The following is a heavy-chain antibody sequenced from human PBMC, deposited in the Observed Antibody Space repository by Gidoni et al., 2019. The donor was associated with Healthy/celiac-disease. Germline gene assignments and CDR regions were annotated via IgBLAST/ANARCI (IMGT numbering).Heavy chain of an antibody. CDR1: SYA. D-gene: IGHD3-10*01. J-gene: IGHJ3*02. Sequence: SYAMSWVRHAPGKGLEWVSATSGSGGSTYYADSGKGRFTIARDNSKNTLYRKMKSLRAEDTAVYGGAKGGIWFGELLGGSAFDIWGQGTMVTVSS. V-gene: IGHV3-23*01. CDR2: TSGSGGST. CDR3: AKGGIWFGELLGGSAFDI.